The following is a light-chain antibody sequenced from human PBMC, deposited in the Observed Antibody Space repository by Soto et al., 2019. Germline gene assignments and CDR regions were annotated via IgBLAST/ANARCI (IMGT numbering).Light chain of an antibody. V-gene: IGKV3-15*01. CDR1: QNIDAN. CDR2: GAT. J-gene: IGKJ2*01. Sequence: EIVMTQSPAILSVSPGERATLSCRASQNIDANLAWYQHKPGQGPRLLVYGATTRVTGSPARLSGSRSGTESTLTISSLQSEDFAIYYCQQYKNWPPYPFGQGTKLHIQ. CDR3: QQYKNWPPYP.